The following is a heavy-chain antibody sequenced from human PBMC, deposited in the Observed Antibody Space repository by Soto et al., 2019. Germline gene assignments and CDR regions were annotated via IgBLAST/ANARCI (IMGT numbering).Heavy chain of an antibody. V-gene: IGHV1-8*01. D-gene: IGHD5-12*01. CDR1: GYTFISYD. CDR3: ARGDGYILDY. CDR2: MNPNTGDT. Sequence: QVQLVQSGAEVKKPGASVKVSCKASGYTFISYDINWVRQATGQGLEWMGWMNPNTGDTGYAQKFQGRVTMTRNTSINTANLELSSLRSDDTAVYFCARGDGYILDYWCQGTLVTVSS. J-gene: IGHJ4*02.